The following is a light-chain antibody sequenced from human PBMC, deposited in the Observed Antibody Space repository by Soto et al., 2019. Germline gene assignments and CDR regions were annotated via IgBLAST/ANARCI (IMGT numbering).Light chain of an antibody. V-gene: IGLV1-44*01. J-gene: IGLJ1*01. CDR2: SNN. Sequence: QSVLTQPPSASGTPGQRVTISCSGSSSNIGSNTVSWYQQLPQRAPKLLIFSNNQRPSGVPDRLSGSKSGTSASLAISGLQSEDEADYYCATWADGLNSYVFGTGTKLTVL. CDR3: ATWADGLNSYV. CDR1: SSNIGSNT.